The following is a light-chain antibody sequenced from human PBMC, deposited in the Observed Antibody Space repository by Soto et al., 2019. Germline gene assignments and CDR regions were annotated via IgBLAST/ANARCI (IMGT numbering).Light chain of an antibody. V-gene: IGKV1D-13*01. CDR3: QQYNKYPLT. CDR1: QGVSSG. Sequence: AIQLTQSPFSLSASVGDRVTITGRASQGVSSGLAWYQQTPGKAPKLLIYDASNLQSGVPSSFSGSGSGTDFTLTISSLQPEDFATYYCQQYNKYPLTVGGGTKVESK. CDR2: DAS. J-gene: IGKJ4*01.